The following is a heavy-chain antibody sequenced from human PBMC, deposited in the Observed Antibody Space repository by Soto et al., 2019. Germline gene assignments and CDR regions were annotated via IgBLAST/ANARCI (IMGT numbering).Heavy chain of an antibody. V-gene: IGHV3-21*01. D-gene: IGHD2-21*02. Sequence: SGGSLRLSCEASGFSFSSYSMHWVRHAPGKGLEWVSSIGRRSDIYYADSVEGRFTISRDNAKNSVSLQMNSLRDEDTAVYYCAREETAWPLAYGLDVWGQGTTVTVSS. CDR1: GFSFSSYS. J-gene: IGHJ6*02. CDR3: AREETAWPLAYGLDV. CDR2: IGRRSDI.